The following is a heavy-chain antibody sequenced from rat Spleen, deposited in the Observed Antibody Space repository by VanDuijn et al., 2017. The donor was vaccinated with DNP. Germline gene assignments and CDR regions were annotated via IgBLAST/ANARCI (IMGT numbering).Heavy chain of an antibody. Sequence: EVQLVESGGGLVQPGRSLKLSCAASGFTFSDYYMAWVRQAPTKGLEWVATISTSGSRTYYPDSVKGRFTISRDNAKNTLYLQMNSLRSEDTATYYCARGYYGFDYWGQGTLVAVSS. CDR1: GFTFSDYY. V-gene: IGHV5-25*01. D-gene: IGHD1-7*01. CDR3: ARGYYGFDY. CDR2: ISTSGSRT. J-gene: IGHJ3*01.